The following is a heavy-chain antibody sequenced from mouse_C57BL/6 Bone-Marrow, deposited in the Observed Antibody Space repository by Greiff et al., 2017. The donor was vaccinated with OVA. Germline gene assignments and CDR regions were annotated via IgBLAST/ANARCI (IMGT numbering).Heavy chain of an antibody. D-gene: IGHD1-1*01. V-gene: IGHV1-55*01. Sequence: VQLQQPGAELVKPGASVKMSCKASGYTFTSYWITWVKQRPGQGLEWIGDIYPGSGSTNYNEKFKSKATLTVDTSSSTAYMQLSSLTSEDSAVYYWAIQDSNYYGSRRYFDYWGQGTTLTVSS. CDR2: IYPGSGST. CDR3: AIQDSNYYGSRRYFDY. J-gene: IGHJ2*01. CDR1: GYTFTSYW.